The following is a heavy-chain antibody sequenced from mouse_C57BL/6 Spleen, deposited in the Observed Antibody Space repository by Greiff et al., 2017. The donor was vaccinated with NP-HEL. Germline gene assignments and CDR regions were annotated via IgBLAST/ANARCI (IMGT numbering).Heavy chain of an antibody. CDR2: ISYDGSN. V-gene: IGHV3-6*01. CDR3: ARVGSSYEYFDV. CDR1: GYSITSGYY. J-gene: IGHJ1*03. D-gene: IGHD1-1*01. Sequence: EVKLVESGPGLVKPSQSLSLTCSVTGYSITSGYYWNWIRQFPGNKLEWMGYISYDGSNNYNPSLKNRISITRDTSKNQFFLKLNSVTTEDTATYYCARVGSSYEYFDVWGTGTTVTVSS.